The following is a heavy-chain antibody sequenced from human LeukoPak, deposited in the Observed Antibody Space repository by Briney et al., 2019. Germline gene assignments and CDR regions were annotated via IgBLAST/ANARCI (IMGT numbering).Heavy chain of an antibody. Sequence: PGGSLRLSCVASGFTFSSYSMNWVRQAPGKGLEWVSYISSSSSTIYYADSVKGRFTISRDNSKNTLYLQMNSLRAEDTAVYYCAKEIGDGYRGFDFWGQGTLVTVSS. V-gene: IGHV3-48*01. CDR2: ISSSSSTI. D-gene: IGHD5-24*01. CDR3: AKEIGDGYRGFDF. CDR1: GFTFSSYS. J-gene: IGHJ4*02.